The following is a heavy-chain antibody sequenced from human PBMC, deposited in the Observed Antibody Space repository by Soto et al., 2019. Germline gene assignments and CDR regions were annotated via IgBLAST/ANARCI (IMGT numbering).Heavy chain of an antibody. CDR1: GYSFTSYW. D-gene: IGHD6-19*01. CDR3: ARLAGTGNYYYYGMDV. CDR2: IYPGDSDT. J-gene: IGHJ6*02. V-gene: IGHV5-51*01. Sequence: GESLRISCKGAGYSFTSYWIGCVRQMPGKSLKWMGIIYPGDSDTRYSPSFQGQVTISADKSICTAYLQWSSLKASDTAMYYCARLAGTGNYYYYGMDVWGQGTTVTVSS.